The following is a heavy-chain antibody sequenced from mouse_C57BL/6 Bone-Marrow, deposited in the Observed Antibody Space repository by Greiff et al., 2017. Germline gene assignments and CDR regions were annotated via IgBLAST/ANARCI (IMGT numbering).Heavy chain of an antibody. D-gene: IGHD1-1*01. CDR1: GYTFTSYW. Sequence: VQLQQSGPELVRPGASVKISCTASGYTFTSYWMQWVRQRPGQGLEWIGEIFPGSGSTYSNEKFKGKATLTVDTSSSTAYMQLSSLTSEDSAVYFYESGSHYYGSGFAYWGQGTLVTVSA. CDR2: IFPGSGST. CDR3: ESGSHYYGSGFAY. J-gene: IGHJ3*01. V-gene: IGHV1-56*01.